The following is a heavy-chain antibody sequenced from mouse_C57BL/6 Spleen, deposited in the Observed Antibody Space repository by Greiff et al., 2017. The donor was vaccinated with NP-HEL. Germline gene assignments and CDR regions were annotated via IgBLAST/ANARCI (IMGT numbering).Heavy chain of an antibody. V-gene: IGHV3-6*01. CDR3: ASSYDYDGTPYAY. D-gene: IGHD2-4*01. CDR1: GYSITSGYY. Sequence: DVKLQESGPGLVKPSQSLSLTCSVTGYSITSGYYWNWIRQFPGNKLEWMGFIRYDGSNNYHPSFKNRITLTLDTSTNQFCLKLNSGTTEDTATCYCASSYDYDGTPYAYWGQGTLVTVSA. J-gene: IGHJ3*01. CDR2: IRYDGSN.